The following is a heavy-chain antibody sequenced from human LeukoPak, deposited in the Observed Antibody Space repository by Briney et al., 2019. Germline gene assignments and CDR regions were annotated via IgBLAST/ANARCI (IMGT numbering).Heavy chain of an antibody. J-gene: IGHJ5*02. CDR3: AREEGYDILTGYYKGVLDP. CDR2: INTNTGNP. Sequence: GASVKVSCKASGYTFTSYAMNWVRQAPGQELEWMGWINTNTGNPTYAQGFTGRFVFSLDTSVSTAYLQISSLKAEDTAVYYCAREEGYDILTGYYKGVLDPWGQGTLVTVSS. D-gene: IGHD3-9*01. V-gene: IGHV7-4-1*02. CDR1: GYTFTSYA.